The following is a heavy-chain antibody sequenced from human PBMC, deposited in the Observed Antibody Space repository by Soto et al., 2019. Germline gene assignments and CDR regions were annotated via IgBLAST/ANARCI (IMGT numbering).Heavy chain of an antibody. CDR1: GYTFTSYG. CDR2: ISGYNGKT. CDR3: ARVGYYYDSSGYYLSFDY. Sequence: ASVKVSCKASGYTFTSYGISWVRQAPGQGLEWMGWISGYNGKTNYAQKVQDRVTMTTDTSTSTVYMELRSLRSEDTAVYYCARVGYYYDSSGYYLSFDYWGQGTLVTVSS. J-gene: IGHJ4*02. V-gene: IGHV1-18*01. D-gene: IGHD3-22*01.